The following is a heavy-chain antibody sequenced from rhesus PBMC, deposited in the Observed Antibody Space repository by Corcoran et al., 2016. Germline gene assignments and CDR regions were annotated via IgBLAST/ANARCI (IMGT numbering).Heavy chain of an antibody. V-gene: IGHV2-95*01. CDR2: IWWSDTK. D-gene: IGHD3S6*01. Sequence: QVTLKESGPALVKPTQTLTLTCIFSGLSINPAETGVGWIRQPPGKTLEWLASIWWSDTKYYSTSLKSRLTISKDPSKNLVILTMTNMDPVDTATYYCARLPTRRFDVWGPGVLVTVSS. CDR1: GLSINPAETG. J-gene: IGHJ5-1*01. CDR3: ARLPTRRFDV.